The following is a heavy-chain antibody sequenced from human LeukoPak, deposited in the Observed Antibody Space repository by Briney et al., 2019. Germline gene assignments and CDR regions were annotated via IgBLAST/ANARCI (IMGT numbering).Heavy chain of an antibody. Sequence: GGSLRLSCAASGFTFSSYSMNWVRQAPGKGLEWVSYISSSSSTIYYADSVKGRFTISRDNAKNSLYLQMNSLRAEDTALYYCAREGGSGWYSGWFDPWGQGTLVTVSS. D-gene: IGHD6-19*01. J-gene: IGHJ5*02. CDR1: GFTFSSYS. CDR3: AREGGSGWYSGWFDP. CDR2: ISSSSSTI. V-gene: IGHV3-48*01.